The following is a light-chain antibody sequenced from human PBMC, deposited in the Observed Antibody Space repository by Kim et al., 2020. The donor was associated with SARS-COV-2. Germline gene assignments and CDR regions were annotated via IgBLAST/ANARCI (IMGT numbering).Light chain of an antibody. CDR3: QVRDSRTDV. J-gene: IGLJ1*01. V-gene: IGLV3-1*01. Sequence: AAPGLTASITCARDKWGDKFTYWYQPEEGPSPVVVIYNNIKRGSGSPERFSCSRSGNTATLTNRETEGVDEADYYCQVRDSRTDVFGTGTKVTVL. CDR2: NNI. CDR1: KWGDKF.